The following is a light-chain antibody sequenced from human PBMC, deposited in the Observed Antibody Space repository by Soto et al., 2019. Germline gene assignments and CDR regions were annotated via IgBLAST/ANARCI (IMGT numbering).Light chain of an antibody. CDR3: QQYNSYSWT. V-gene: IGKV1-5*03. Sequence: DIQMTQSPSTLSASVGDRVTIACRASQSISNYLAWHQQKPGKAPKLLIYKASSLESGVPSRFSGSGSGTEFTLTISSLQPDDFSTYYCQQYNSYSWTFGQGTKVDIK. CDR1: QSISNY. J-gene: IGKJ1*01. CDR2: KAS.